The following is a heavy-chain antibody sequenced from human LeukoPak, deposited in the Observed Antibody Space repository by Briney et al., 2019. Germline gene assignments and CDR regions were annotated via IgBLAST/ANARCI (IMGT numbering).Heavy chain of an antibody. J-gene: IGHJ5*02. D-gene: IGHD3-16*01. Sequence: SETLSLTCTVSGGSISSYYWSWIRQPPGKGLEWIGYIYYSGSTNYNPSLKSRVTISVDTSKNQFSLKLSSVTAADTAVYYCARGPNYDYVWGSTENNWFDPWGQGTLVTVSS. CDR1: GGSISSYY. CDR2: IYYSGST. V-gene: IGHV4-59*01. CDR3: ARGPNYDYVWGSTENNWFDP.